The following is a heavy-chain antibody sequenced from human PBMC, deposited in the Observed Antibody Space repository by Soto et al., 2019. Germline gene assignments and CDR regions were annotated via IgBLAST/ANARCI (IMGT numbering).Heavy chain of an antibody. CDR3: ARDPSRRSPPDY. CDR2: ISSTSAYT. V-gene: IGHV3-11*05. Sequence: QVQVVESGGGLVKPGGSVRLSCVAAGFDFSDYYMTWFRQAPGKAPEWVSSISSTSAYTKYADSVKGRFTISRDNAKNSVYLQMDSLRGEDTAVYYCARDPSRRSPPDYWGQGTLVTVPS. CDR1: GFDFSDYY. J-gene: IGHJ4*02.